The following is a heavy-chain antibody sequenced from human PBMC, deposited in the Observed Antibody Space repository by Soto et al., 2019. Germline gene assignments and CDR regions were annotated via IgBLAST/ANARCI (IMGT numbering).Heavy chain of an antibody. V-gene: IGHV3-48*03. CDR2: ISGSGTT. D-gene: IGHD3-16*01. J-gene: IGHJ4*02. Sequence: EVLLVESGGGSRQPGGSLRLSCVASGYTFNSHEMNWVRQAPGKGLEWISSISGSGTTNYAESVKGRFTISRDNAHKSLFLEMKDLRVEDTAVYYCARGGILWGQGTLVTVSS. CDR1: GYTFNSHE. CDR3: ARGGIL.